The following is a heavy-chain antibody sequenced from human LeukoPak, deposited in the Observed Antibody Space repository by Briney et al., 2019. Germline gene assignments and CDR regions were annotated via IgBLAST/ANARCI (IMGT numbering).Heavy chain of an antibody. CDR2: IYYSGST. CDR1: GGSISSGDYY. V-gene: IGHV4-30-4*01. J-gene: IGHJ4*02. D-gene: IGHD3-22*01. Sequence: SETLSLTCTVSGGSISSGDYYWSWIRQPPGTGLEWIGYIYYSGSTYYNPSLKSRVTISVDTSKNQFSLKLSSVTAADTAVYYCARESPYYYDSSGYSDFDYWGQGTLVTVSS. CDR3: ARESPYYYDSSGYSDFDY.